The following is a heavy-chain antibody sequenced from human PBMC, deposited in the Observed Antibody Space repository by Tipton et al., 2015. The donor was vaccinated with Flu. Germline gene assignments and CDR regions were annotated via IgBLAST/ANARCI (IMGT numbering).Heavy chain of an antibody. D-gene: IGHD6-19*01. V-gene: IGHV4-59*01. J-gene: IGHJ5*02. CDR3: ARSVAVAAPGWFDP. CDR2: IYYSGST. CDR1: GGSISSYY. Sequence: LRLSCTVSGGSISSYYWSWIRQPPGKGLEWIGYIYYSGSTNYNPSLKSRVTISVDTSKNQFSLKLSSVTAADTAVYYCARSVAVAAPGWFDPWGQGTLVTGSS.